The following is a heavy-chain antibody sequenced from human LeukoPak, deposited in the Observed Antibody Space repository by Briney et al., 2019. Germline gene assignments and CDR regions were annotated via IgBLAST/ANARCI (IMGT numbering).Heavy chain of an antibody. CDR3: AKPPPGAADYYYYGMDV. V-gene: IGHV3-23*01. CDR1: GFTFSSYA. CDR2: ISGSGGST. Sequence: GGSLRLSCAASGFTFSSYAMSWVRQAPGKGLEWVSAISGSGGSTYYADSVKGRFTISRDNSKNTLYLQMNGLRAEDTAVYYCAKPPPGAADYYYYGMDVWGQGATVTVSS. D-gene: IGHD7-27*01. J-gene: IGHJ6*02.